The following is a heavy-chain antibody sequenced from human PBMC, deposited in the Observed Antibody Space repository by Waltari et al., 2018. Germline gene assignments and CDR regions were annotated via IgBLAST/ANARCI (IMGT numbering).Heavy chain of an antibody. J-gene: IGHJ4*02. CDR2: INPGGRET. CDR1: GFTFRNYW. D-gene: IGHD3-9*01. Sequence: EVQLVESGGGLVQPGGSLRLSCAPSGFTFRNYWMHWVRQAPGKGLLGGSRINPGGRETNYADSVKGRFTISRDNAKNTLYLQMNSLRGEDTAVYYCVRGSNDWIGLDYWGQGALVTVSS. V-gene: IGHV3-74*01. CDR3: VRGSNDWIGLDY.